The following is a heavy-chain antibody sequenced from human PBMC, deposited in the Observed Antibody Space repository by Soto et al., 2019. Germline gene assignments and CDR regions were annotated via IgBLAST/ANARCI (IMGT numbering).Heavy chain of an antibody. CDR2: TYYRSKWRT. CDR1: GDSVSSNSAA. V-gene: IGHV6-1*01. J-gene: IGHJ3*02. CDR3: ARGDVIDI. Sequence: SQTLSLTCAISGDSVSSNSAAWNWVRQSPSRGLEWLGRTYYRSKWRTDYAVSVRGRITINPDTSKNQFSLQLNSVTPGDTAVYYCARGDVIDIWGRGTMVTVSS.